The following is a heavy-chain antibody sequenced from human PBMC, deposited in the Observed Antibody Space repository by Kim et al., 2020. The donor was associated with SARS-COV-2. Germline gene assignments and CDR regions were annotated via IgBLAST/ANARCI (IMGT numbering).Heavy chain of an antibody. J-gene: IGHJ4*02. CDR3: GRAPDF. CDR2: IYYSGST. V-gene: IGHV4-39*07. Sequence: IYYSGSTYYNPSLKSRVTISVDMSKNQFSLNLNSVTAADTAVYYCGRAPDFWGQGTLVTVSS.